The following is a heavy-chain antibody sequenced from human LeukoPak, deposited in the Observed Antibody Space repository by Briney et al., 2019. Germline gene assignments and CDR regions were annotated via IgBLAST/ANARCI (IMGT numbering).Heavy chain of an antibody. D-gene: IGHD6-19*01. CDR3: ARHASGWYTD. Sequence: SETLYLTCAVSGGSISTSDYYWGWIRQPPGKGLEWIGSIYYSGSTYYNPFLKSRLTISGDTSKNQFSLKLSSVTTADTAVYYCARHASGWYTDWGQGTLVTVSS. V-gene: IGHV4-39*01. CDR1: GGSISTSDYY. CDR2: IYYSGST. J-gene: IGHJ4*02.